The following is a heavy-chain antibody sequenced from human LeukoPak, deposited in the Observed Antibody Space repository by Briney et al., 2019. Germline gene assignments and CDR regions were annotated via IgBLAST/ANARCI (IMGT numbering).Heavy chain of an antibody. CDR2: ITPIFGTA. CDR3: ARVAIVEYYFDY. V-gene: IGHV1-69*05. CDR1: GGTFSSYA. J-gene: IGHJ4*02. Sequence: ASVKVSCKASGGTFSSYAISWVRQAPGQGLEWMGGITPIFGTANYAQKFQGRVTITTDESTSTAYMELSSLRSEDTAVYYCARVAIVEYYFDYWGQGTLVTVSS. D-gene: IGHD3-22*01.